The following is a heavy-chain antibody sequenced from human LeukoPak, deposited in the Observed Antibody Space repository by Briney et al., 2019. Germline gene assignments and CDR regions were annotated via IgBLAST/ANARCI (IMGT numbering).Heavy chain of an antibody. J-gene: IGHJ4*02. V-gene: IGHV3-30*03. CDR1: GFTFSSYG. CDR2: ISYDGSNK. CDR3: ARARNAEADY. Sequence: PGRSLRLSCAASGFTFSSYGMHWVRQAPGKGLEWVAVISYDGSNKYYADSVKGRFTISRDNSKNTLYLQMNSLRAEDTALYYCARARNAEADYWGQGTLVTVSS. D-gene: IGHD1-1*01.